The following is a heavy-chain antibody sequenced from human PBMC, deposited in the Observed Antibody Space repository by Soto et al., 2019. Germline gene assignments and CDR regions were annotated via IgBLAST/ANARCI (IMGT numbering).Heavy chain of an antibody. CDR1: GYTFTSYD. CDR2: MNPNSGNT. D-gene: IGHD2-15*01. CDR3: ARAPGGVVVVAATLRWWWDYSYYGMDV. V-gene: IGHV1-8*01. J-gene: IGHJ6*02. Sequence: ASVKVSCKASGYTFTSYDINWVRQATGQGLEWMGWMNPNSGNTGYAQKFQGRVTMTRNTSISTAYMELSSLRSEDTAVYYCARAPGGVVVVAATLRWWWDYSYYGMDVWGQGTTVTVSS.